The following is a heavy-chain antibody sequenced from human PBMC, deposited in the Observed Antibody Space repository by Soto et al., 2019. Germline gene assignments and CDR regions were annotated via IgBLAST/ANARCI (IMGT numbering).Heavy chain of an antibody. D-gene: IGHD3-16*01. J-gene: IGHJ6*02. Sequence: GSLRLSCSASGFTFRSYGIHWVRQAPGKGLEWVAVISYDGSNKYYADSVKGRFTISRDNSKNTLYLQMNSLRAEDTAVYYCAKDYGQPYYYYGMDVWGQGTTVNVSS. V-gene: IGHV3-30*18. CDR3: AKDYGQPYYYYGMDV. CDR1: GFTFRSYG. CDR2: ISYDGSNK.